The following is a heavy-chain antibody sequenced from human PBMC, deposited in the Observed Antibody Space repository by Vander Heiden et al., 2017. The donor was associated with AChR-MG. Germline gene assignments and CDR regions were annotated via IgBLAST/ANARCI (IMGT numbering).Heavy chain of an antibody. D-gene: IGHD2-15*01. CDR1: GGTFNSYA. CDR3: ARGRYCSGGSCYDFDY. Sequence: QVQLVQSGAEVKKPGSSVKVYCKASGGTFNSYAISWVRQAPGQGLEWMGGIIPIFGTANYAQKFQGRVTITADKSTSTAYMELSSLRSEDTAVYYCARGRYCSGGSCYDFDYWGQGTLVTVSS. J-gene: IGHJ4*02. V-gene: IGHV1-69*06. CDR2: IIPIFGTA.